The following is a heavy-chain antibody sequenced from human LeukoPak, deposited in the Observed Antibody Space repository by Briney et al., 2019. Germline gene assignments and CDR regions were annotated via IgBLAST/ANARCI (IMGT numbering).Heavy chain of an antibody. Sequence: SETLSLTCAVYGGPFSGYYWSWIRQPPGKGLEWIGEINHSGSTNYNPSLKSRVTISVDTSKNQFSLKLSSVTAADTAVYYCARHRISSSGYYWDYWGQGTLVTVSS. CDR3: ARHRISSSGYYWDY. CDR2: INHSGST. CDR1: GGPFSGYY. D-gene: IGHD3-22*01. J-gene: IGHJ4*02. V-gene: IGHV4-34*01.